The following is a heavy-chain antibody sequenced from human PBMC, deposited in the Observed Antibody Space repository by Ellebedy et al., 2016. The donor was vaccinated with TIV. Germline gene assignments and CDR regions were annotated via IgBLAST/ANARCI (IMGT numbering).Heavy chain of an antibody. CDR3: ARGGDYDYYYYGMDV. D-gene: IGHD4-17*01. CDR1: GFTFSSYG. V-gene: IGHV3-33*01. Sequence: GESLKISXAASGFTFSSYGMHWVRQAPGKGLEWVAVIWYDGSNKYYADSVKGRFTISRDNSKNTLYLQMNSLRAEDTAVYYCARGGDYDYYYYGMDVWGQGTTVTVSS. CDR2: IWYDGSNK. J-gene: IGHJ6*02.